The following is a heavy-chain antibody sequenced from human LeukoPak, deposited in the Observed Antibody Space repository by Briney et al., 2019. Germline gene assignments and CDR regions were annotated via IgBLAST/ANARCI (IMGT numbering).Heavy chain of an antibody. CDR3: ARGDFWSGAPTD. J-gene: IGHJ4*02. D-gene: IGHD3-3*01. Sequence: SETLSLTCTASGGSISRYYWSWIRQPPGTGLEWIGYIYYTGRADYNPSLKSRVSMSVDTSKNQSSLRVNSMTAADTAVYYCARGDFWSGAPTDWGQGTLVTVSS. V-gene: IGHV4-59*01. CDR1: GGSISRYY. CDR2: IYYTGRA.